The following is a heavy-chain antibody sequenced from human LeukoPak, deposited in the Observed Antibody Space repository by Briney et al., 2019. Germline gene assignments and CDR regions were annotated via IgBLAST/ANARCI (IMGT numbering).Heavy chain of an antibody. D-gene: IGHD3-22*01. CDR2: MTSSSTYI. J-gene: IGHJ4*02. Sequence: GGSLRLSCAASGFTLSSYSMNWVRQAPGKGLEWVSSMTSSSTYIYYADSVKGRFTISRDNAKNSLYLQMNSLRVEDTAVYYCAREDYYYDSSGYPNLDYWGQGTLVTVSS. CDR1: GFTLSSYS. CDR3: AREDYYYDSSGYPNLDY. V-gene: IGHV3-21*06.